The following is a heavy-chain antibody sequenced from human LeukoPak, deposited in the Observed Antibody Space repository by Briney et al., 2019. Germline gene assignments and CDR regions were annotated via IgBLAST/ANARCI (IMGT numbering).Heavy chain of an antibody. D-gene: IGHD3-10*01. Sequence: GGSLRLSCAASGFTFSSYWMSWVRQAPGKGLEWVANIKQDGSEKYYVDSVKGRFTISRDNAKNSLYLQMNSLRAEDTAVYYCAREVDYYGSGSPVNDYWGQGTLVTVSS. V-gene: IGHV3-7*01. J-gene: IGHJ4*02. CDR3: AREVDYYGSGSPVNDY. CDR1: GFTFSSYW. CDR2: IKQDGSEK.